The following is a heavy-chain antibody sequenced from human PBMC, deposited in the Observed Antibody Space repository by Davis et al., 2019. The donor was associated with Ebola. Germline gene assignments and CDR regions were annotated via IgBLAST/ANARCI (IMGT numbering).Heavy chain of an antibody. Sequence: PGGSLRLSCAASGFTFDDYGMSWVRQAPGKGLEWVSAIHWNGGSTTYADSVKGRFTISRDNAKNSLYLQMNSLRAEDTALYYCGRGMLSFDYWGQGTLVTVSS. CDR2: IHWNGGST. CDR1: GFTFDDYG. V-gene: IGHV3-20*04. D-gene: IGHD2-8*01. J-gene: IGHJ4*02. CDR3: GRGMLSFDY.